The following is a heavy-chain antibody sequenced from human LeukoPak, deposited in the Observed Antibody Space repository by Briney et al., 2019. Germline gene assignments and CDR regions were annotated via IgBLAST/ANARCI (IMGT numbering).Heavy chain of an antibody. D-gene: IGHD2-2*01. CDR2: INPNSGGT. CDR1: GYTFTGYY. V-gene: IGHV1-2*02. J-gene: IGHJ1*01. CDR3: ARAQKRYCSSTSCSYAEYFQH. Sequence: ASVKVSCKASGYTFTGYYMHWVRQAPGQGLEWMGWINPNSGGTNYAQKFQGRVTMTRDTSISTAYMELSSLRSEDTAVYYCARAQKRYCSSTSCSYAEYFQHWGQGTLVTVSS.